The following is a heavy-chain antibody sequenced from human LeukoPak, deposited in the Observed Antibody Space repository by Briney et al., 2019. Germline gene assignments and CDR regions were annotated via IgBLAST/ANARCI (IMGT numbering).Heavy chain of an antibody. J-gene: IGHJ4*02. CDR3: AKINSRDGYDYDSFDY. CDR2: ISGKTGTT. CDR1: GFTFNTYA. D-gene: IGHD5-24*01. V-gene: IGHV3-23*01. Sequence: GGSLRLSCAASGFTFNTYAMTWVRQAPGKGLEWVSCISGKTGTTYYADSVKGRFIISRDSSKTTLYLQMNSLRAEDTAVYYRAKINSRDGYDYDSFDYWGQGTLVTVSS.